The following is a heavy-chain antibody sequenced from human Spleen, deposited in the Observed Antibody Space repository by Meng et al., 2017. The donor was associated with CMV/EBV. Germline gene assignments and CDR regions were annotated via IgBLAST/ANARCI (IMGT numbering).Heavy chain of an antibody. CDR2: INSNSGAT. CDR3: ARGRANRETNTFDAFDI. V-gene: IGHV1-2*02. J-gene: IGHJ3*02. Sequence: ASVKVSCKASGYTFSGYHTHWVRQAPGQGLEWMGWINSNSGATHFAQKFRGRVTMGRDTSIDTAYMAVSGLTSDDTDVYYCARGRANRETNTFDAFDIWGQGRMVTVSS. CDR1: GYTFSGYH. D-gene: IGHD1-26*01.